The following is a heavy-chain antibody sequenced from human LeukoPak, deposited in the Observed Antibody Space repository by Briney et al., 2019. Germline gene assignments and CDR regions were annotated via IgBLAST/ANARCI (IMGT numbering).Heavy chain of an antibody. V-gene: IGHV3-30*18. D-gene: IGHD3-10*02. Sequence: GGSLGLSCAASGFTFSSYGMHWVRQAPGKGLEWVAVISYDGSNKYYADSVKGRFTISRDNSKNTLYLQMNSLRAEVTAVYYCAKVFGEYDYWGQGTLVTVSS. J-gene: IGHJ4*02. CDR1: GFTFSSYG. CDR2: ISYDGSNK. CDR3: AKVFGEYDY.